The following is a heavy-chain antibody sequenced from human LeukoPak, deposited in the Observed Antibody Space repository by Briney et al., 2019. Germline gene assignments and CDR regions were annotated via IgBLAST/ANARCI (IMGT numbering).Heavy chain of an antibody. CDR1: GGSISNYY. Sequence: KPSETLSLTCTVSGGSISNYYWSWIRQPPGKGLEWIGYIYYSGTTNYNPSLKSRVTISVDTSKNLFSLKLNSVTAADTAVYYCARGVYIAAAQYGYWGQGTLVTVSS. D-gene: IGHD6-13*01. V-gene: IGHV4-59*01. CDR3: ARGVYIAAAQYGY. CDR2: IYYSGTT. J-gene: IGHJ4*02.